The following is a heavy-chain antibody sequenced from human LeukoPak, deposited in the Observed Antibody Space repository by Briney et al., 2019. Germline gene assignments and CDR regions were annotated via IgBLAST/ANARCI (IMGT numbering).Heavy chain of an antibody. V-gene: IGHV3-21*01. J-gene: IGHJ4*02. D-gene: IGHD3-22*01. CDR3: ARDGHYDTRSFDY. CDR1: GFTFSSYS. Sequence: GGSLRLSCAASGFTFSSYSMNWVRQAPGKGLEWVSSISSSSSYIYYGDSVKGRFTTSRDNAKNSLYLQMNSLRAEDTAVYYCARDGHYDTRSFDYWGQGTLVTVSS. CDR2: ISSSSSYI.